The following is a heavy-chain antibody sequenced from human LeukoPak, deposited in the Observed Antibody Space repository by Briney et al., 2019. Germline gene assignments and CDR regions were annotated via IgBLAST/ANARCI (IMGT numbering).Heavy chain of an antibody. J-gene: IGHJ4*02. Sequence: GGSLRLSCAASGFTFSSYSMNWVRQAPGKGLEWVLSISSSSSYIYYADSVKGRFTISRDNAKNSLYLQMNSLRAEDTAVYYCARDTAPMVITTYFDYWGQGTLVTVSS. CDR2: ISSSSSYI. D-gene: IGHD3-22*01. V-gene: IGHV3-21*01. CDR1: GFTFSSYS. CDR3: ARDTAPMVITTYFDY.